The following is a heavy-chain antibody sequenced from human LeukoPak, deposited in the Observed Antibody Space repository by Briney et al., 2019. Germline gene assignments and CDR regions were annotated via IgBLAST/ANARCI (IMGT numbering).Heavy chain of an antibody. CDR1: GMTFSSHW. Sequence: PGGSLRHSCAASGMTFSSHWMSWVRQAPGKGLEWVANIKSDGSEKYYLDSVKGRFTISRDNAKNSLYLQMNSLRAEDSAVYYCARYCTFRTCSGTKFDYWGQGTLVTVSS. CDR2: IKSDGSEK. V-gene: IGHV3-7*01. D-gene: IGHD1-1*01. CDR3: ARYCTFRTCSGTKFDY. J-gene: IGHJ4*02.